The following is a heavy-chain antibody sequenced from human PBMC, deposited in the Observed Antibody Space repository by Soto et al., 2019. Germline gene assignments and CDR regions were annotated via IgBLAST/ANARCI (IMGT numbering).Heavy chain of an antibody. D-gene: IGHD3-10*01. CDR3: ARDLPRDLVRGSFDI. Sequence: QAPLVQSGAEVKKPGASANISCKASGYTFTRYNIHWVRQAAGQGLEWMGIIDTRGGSADYTQRFQGRVTMTRDTSTGTVYMELSSLGSEDTAVYYCARDLPRDLVRGSFDIWGQGTMVTVSS. J-gene: IGHJ3*02. CDR1: GYTFTRYN. CDR2: IDTRGGSA. V-gene: IGHV1-46*01.